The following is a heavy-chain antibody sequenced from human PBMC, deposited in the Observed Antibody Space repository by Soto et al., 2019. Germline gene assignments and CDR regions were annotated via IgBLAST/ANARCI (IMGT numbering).Heavy chain of an antibody. V-gene: IGHV3-21*01. CDR3: ARDEYDFWSGLSYGMYV. D-gene: IGHD3-3*01. CDR1: GFTFSSYS. CDR2: ISGSSSYI. Sequence: GGSLRLSCAASGFTFSSYSLSWVRQAPGKGLEWVSSISGSSSYIYYADSVKGRFTSSRDNAKNSLYLQMNSLRAEDTAVYYCARDEYDFWSGLSYGMYVWGQGTTVTVSS. J-gene: IGHJ6*02.